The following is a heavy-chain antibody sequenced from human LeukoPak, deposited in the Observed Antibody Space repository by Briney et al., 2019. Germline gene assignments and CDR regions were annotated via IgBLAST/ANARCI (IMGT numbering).Heavy chain of an antibody. D-gene: IGHD6-19*01. J-gene: IGHJ4*02. CDR1: GFTFSSYD. CDR3: ARGARTYSSGWYTL. V-gene: IGHV3-13*01. Sequence: PGGSLRLSCAASGFTFSSYDMHWVRQAPGKGLEWVAAICTAGDTYYPGSVKRRFTISRENAKNSLYLQMNSLRAGDTAVYYCARGARTYSSGWYTLWGQGTLVTVSS. CDR2: ICTAGDT.